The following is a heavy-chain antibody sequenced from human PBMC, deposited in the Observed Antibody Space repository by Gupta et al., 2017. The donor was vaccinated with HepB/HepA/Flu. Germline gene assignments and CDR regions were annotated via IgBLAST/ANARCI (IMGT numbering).Heavy chain of an antibody. CDR1: GFTFSSYD. J-gene: IGHJ6*02. V-gene: IGHV3-30*18. Sequence: QVHLVESGGGVVQPGTSLRLSCAASGFTFSSYDMHWVRQSPVRGLEWLAIVSFDGNKRYYADSVKGRFTISRDNSEYTVSLQLNSVRAEDTAIYYCAKAADQFLYPSYGMVVWGQGTTVTVSS. CDR2: VSFDGNKR. D-gene: IGHD2-2*02. CDR3: AKAADQFLYPSYGMVV.